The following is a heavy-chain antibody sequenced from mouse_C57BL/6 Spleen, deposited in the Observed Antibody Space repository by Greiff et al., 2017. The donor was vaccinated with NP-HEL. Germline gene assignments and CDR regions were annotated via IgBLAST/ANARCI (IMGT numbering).Heavy chain of an antibody. J-gene: IGHJ4*01. CDR3: ARGHYYGSDYYAMDY. CDR1: GFTFSSYA. CDR2: LSDGGSYT. V-gene: IGHV5-4*03. Sequence: EVKLMESGGGLVKPGGSLKLSCAASGFTFSSYAMSWVRQTPEKRLEWVATLSDGGSYTYYPDNVKGRFTISRDNAKNNLYLQMSHLKSEDTAMYYCARGHYYGSDYYAMDYWGQGTSVTVSS. D-gene: IGHD1-1*01.